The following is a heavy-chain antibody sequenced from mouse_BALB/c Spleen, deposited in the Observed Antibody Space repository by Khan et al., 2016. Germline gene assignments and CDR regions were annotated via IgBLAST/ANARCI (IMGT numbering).Heavy chain of an antibody. CDR2: IDPANGNT. D-gene: IGHD1-1*02. CDR1: GFNIKDTY. J-gene: IGHJ4*01. Sequence: VQLQQSGAELVKPGASVKLSCTASGFNIKDTYMHWVKQRPEQGLEWIGRIDPANGNTKYDPKFQGKATITADTSSNTAYLQLSSLTSEDTAVYYCARSGGYDAMDYWGQETSVTVSS. V-gene: IGHV14-3*02. CDR3: ARSGGYDAMDY.